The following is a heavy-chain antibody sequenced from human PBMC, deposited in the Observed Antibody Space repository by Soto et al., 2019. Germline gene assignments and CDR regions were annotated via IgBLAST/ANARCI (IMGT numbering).Heavy chain of an antibody. D-gene: IGHD2-8*01. CDR2: MNPNSGNT. CDR3: ARMLNGPYYFDY. CDR1: GYTFTSYD. Sequence: ASVKVSCKASGYTFTSYDINWVRQATGQGLEWMGWMNPNSGNTGYAQKFQGRVTMTRNTSISTAYMELSSLRSEDTAVYYCARMLNGPYYFDYWGQGTLVTVSS. V-gene: IGHV1-8*01. J-gene: IGHJ4*02.